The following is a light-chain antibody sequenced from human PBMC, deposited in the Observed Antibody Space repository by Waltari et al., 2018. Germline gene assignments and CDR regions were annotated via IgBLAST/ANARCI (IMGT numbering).Light chain of an antibody. V-gene: IGLV2-23*02. Sequence: QSALTQPASVSGTPGQSITISCTGTTSDVGNYDLFSWYQPPPGKAPKLLICEVIKRPSGVSRRFSGSKSGSTASLIISGLQPDDEADYYCCSYAGRGTYVFGSGTKVTVL. CDR3: CSYAGRGTYV. CDR2: EVI. J-gene: IGLJ1*01. CDR1: TSDVGNYDL.